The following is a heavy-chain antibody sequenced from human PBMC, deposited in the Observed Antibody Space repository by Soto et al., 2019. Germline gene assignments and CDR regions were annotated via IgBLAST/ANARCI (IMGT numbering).Heavy chain of an antibody. CDR3: ARLPYYYDSSGYPPDY. D-gene: IGHD3-22*01. V-gene: IGHV5-51*07. CDR1: GYTFSDYW. CDR2: IYPGDSDT. Sequence: PGESLKISCQGSGYTFSDYWIAWVHQMPGRGLEWMGIIYPGDSDTRYSPSFQGQVTISADKSISTAHLQWSSLKASDTATYYCARLPYYYDSSGYPPDYWGQGTQVTVSS. J-gene: IGHJ4*02.